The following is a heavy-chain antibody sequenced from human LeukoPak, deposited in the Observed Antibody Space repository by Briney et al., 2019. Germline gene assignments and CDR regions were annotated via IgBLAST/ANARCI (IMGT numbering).Heavy chain of an antibody. V-gene: IGHV3-23*01. D-gene: IGHD3-16*02. CDR3: AKDSATPPVNLRLGESSFDAFDI. J-gene: IGHJ3*02. CDR1: GFTFSSYA. CDR2: ISGSGGST. Sequence: PGGSLRLSCAASGFTFSSYAMSWVRQAPGKGLEWVSAISGSGGSTYYADSVKGRFTISRDNSKNTLYLQMNSLRAEDTAVYYCAKDSATPPVNLRLGESSFDAFDIWGQGTMVTVSS.